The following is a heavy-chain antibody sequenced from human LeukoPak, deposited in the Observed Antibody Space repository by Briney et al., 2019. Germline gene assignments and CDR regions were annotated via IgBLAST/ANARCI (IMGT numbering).Heavy chain of an antibody. V-gene: IGHV1-24*01. Sequence: ASVNVSFKVSGYTLTELSMHWVRQAPGKGLEWMGGFDPEDGETIYAQKFQGRVTMTEDTSTDTAYMELSSLRSEDTAVYYCATRWFGELFYYGMDVWGQGTTVTVSS. CDR2: FDPEDGET. CDR3: ATRWFGELFYYGMDV. CDR1: GYTLTELS. J-gene: IGHJ6*02. D-gene: IGHD3-10*01.